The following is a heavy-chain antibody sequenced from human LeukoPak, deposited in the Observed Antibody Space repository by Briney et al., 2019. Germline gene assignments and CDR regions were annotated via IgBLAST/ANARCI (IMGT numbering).Heavy chain of an antibody. CDR1: GFTFSGSA. J-gene: IGHJ3*02. CDR2: IRSKANSYAT. CDR3: TRHISNSVTTNAFDI. V-gene: IGHV3-73*01. Sequence: TGGSPRLSCAASGFTFSGSAMHWVRQASGKGLEWVGRIRSKANSYATAYAASVKGRFTIPRDDSKNTAYLQMNSLKTEDTAVYYCTRHISNSVTTNAFDIWGQGTMVTVSS. D-gene: IGHD4-17*01.